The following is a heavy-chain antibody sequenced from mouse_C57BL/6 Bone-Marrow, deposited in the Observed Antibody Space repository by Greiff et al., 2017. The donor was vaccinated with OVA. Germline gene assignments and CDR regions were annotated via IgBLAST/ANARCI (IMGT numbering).Heavy chain of an antibody. J-gene: IGHJ4*01. CDR2: IYPGDGDT. Sequence: VHLVESGPELVKPGASVKISCKASGYAFSSSWMNWVKQRPGKGLEWIGRIYPGDGDTNYNGKFKGKATLTADKSSSTAYMQLSSLTSEDSAVYFCARKRVYYGSSYYAMDYWGQGTSVTVSS. V-gene: IGHV1-82*01. CDR1: GYAFSSSW. D-gene: IGHD1-1*01. CDR3: ARKRVYYGSSYYAMDY.